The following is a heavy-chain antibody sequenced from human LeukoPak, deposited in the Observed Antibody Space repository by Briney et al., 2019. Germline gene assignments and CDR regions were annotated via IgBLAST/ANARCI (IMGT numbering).Heavy chain of an antibody. CDR2: INGGGDST. Sequence: GGSLRLSCAASGFTFSSYAMSWVRQTPGKGLDWVSTINGGGDSTYYAASVKGRCTISRDNLKNTLYLQLLSLRAEDTAVYYCAKGSAGGWGGWFDPWGQGSLVTVSS. D-gene: IGHD6-19*01. CDR1: GFTFSSYA. V-gene: IGHV3-23*01. CDR3: AKGSAGGWGGWFDP. J-gene: IGHJ5*02.